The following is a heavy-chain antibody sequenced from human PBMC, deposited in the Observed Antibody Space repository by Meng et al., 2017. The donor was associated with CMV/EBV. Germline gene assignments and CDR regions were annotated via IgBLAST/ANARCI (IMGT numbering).Heavy chain of an antibody. Sequence: GSLRLSCTVSGGSISSSSYYWGWIRQPPGKGLEWIGSIYYSGSTYYNPSLKSRVTISVDTSKNQFSLKLSSVTAADTAVYYCARGAHCSSTSCYNIWGQGTLVTVSS. CDR1: GGSISSSSYY. J-gene: IGHJ4*02. CDR3: ARGAHCSSTSCYNI. V-gene: IGHV4-39*01. D-gene: IGHD2-2*01. CDR2: IYYSGST.